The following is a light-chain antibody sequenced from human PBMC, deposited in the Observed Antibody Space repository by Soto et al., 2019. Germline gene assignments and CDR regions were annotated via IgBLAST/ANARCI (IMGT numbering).Light chain of an antibody. J-gene: IGLJ1*01. CDR3: CSYAGSFYV. CDR1: SSDVGGYNY. CDR2: DVS. Sequence: QSVLTQPRSLSGSPGQSVTISCTGTSSDVGGYNYVSWYQQHPGKAPKLMIYDVSKRPSGVPDRFSGSKSGNTASLTISGIQAEDEADYYCCSYAGSFYVFGTGTKLTVL. V-gene: IGLV2-11*01.